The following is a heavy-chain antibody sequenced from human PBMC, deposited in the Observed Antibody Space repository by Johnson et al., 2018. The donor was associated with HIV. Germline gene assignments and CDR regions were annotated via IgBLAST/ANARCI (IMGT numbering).Heavy chain of an antibody. Sequence: QMLLVEYGGGVMQPGKSLRLSCEASGFTFRSYAMHWVRQAPGKGLEWVTVITYDGRNKYYTDSVKGRFIISRDNSKNMTNLQMNGLSDEDTADYYCVRDQGSGWPTNAFDIWGRGTRVTVSS. J-gene: IGHJ3*02. CDR1: GFTFRSYA. CDR2: ITYDGRNK. V-gene: IGHV3-30*04. D-gene: IGHD6-19*01. CDR3: VRDQGSGWPTNAFDI.